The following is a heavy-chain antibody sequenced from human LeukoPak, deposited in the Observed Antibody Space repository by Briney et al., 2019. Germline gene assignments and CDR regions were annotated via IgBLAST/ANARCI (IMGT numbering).Heavy chain of an antibody. J-gene: IGHJ6*02. D-gene: IGHD1-14*01. CDR2: IYPGDSDT. Sequence: GESLKIPCKGSGYTFTRFWIGWVRQMPGKGLEWMGIIYPGDSDTRYSPSFQGQVTISADKSISTAYLQWSSLKASDTAMYYCARPVLDGLDVWGQGTTVTVSS. CDR3: ARPVLDGLDV. V-gene: IGHV5-51*01. CDR1: GYTFTRFW.